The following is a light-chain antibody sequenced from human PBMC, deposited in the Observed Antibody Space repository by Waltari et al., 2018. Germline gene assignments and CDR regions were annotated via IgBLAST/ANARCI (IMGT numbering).Light chain of an antibody. V-gene: IGKV3-11*01. CDR1: QSVSTY. J-gene: IGKJ4*01. CDR2: DAS. CDR3: QERSNWPGGS. Sequence: EIVLTQSPAPLSLSPGSSVTLSCRASQSVSTYLAWYQQKPGQAPRLLIDDASTRATGIPARFVGSGSETDFTLTISRLEPEDFAVYYCQERSNWPGGSFGGGTKVEIK.